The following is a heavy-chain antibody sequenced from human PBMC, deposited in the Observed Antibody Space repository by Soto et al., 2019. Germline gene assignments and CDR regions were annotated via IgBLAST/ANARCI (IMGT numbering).Heavy chain of an antibody. CDR2: LYFYGSA. V-gene: IGHV3-53*02. Sequence: EVQLVETGGGLVLPGGSLRLSCVVSGFTLSNNRMNWVRQAPGQGLEWVSDLYFYGSANYADYVRGRFPIFKDDSKNTLYLPMTNLRADDTALYYCARVGTSESCFDYWGQGTLVTVSP. CDR1: GFTLSNNR. CDR3: ARVGTSESCFDY. J-gene: IGHJ4*02. D-gene: IGHD7-27*01.